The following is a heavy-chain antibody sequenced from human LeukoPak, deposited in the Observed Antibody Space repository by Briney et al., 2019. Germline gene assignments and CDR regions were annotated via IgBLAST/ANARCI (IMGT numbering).Heavy chain of an antibody. D-gene: IGHD6-19*01. J-gene: IGHJ4*02. Sequence: GGSLRLSCAASGFTFSSYIMNWARQAPGKGLEWVSSIGGSSSYIYYPDSLKGRFTISRDDAKNSLYLQMNSLRAEDTAVYYCARLGYSSGWYYDYWGQGTLVTVSS. V-gene: IGHV3-21*01. CDR3: ARLGYSSGWYYDY. CDR1: GFTFSSYI. CDR2: IGGSSSYI.